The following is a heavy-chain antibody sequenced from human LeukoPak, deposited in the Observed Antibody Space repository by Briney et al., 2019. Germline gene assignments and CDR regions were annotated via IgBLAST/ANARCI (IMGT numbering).Heavy chain of an antibody. J-gene: IGHJ4*02. V-gene: IGHV3-74*01. CDR3: ARGNDYWSGYIDY. CDR1: GFAFSSHW. D-gene: IGHD3-3*01. CDR2: VKNDGSST. Sequence: GGPLRLSCAASGFAFSSHWMHWVRQAPGKGLVWVSHVKNDGSSTNYADSVRGRFTISRDNAKNTLYLQMSSLRAEDTAVYYCARGNDYWSGYIDYWGQGALVTVSS.